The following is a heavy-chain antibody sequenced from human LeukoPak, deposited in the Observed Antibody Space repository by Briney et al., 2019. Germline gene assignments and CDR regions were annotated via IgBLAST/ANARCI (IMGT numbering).Heavy chain of an antibody. Sequence: PSETLSLTCTVSGGSISSYYWSWIRQPPGKGLEWIGYIYYSGSTDYNPSLRSRVTISVDTSKNQFSLKLSSVTAADTAVYYCARGLLMSWSPFDYWGQGTLVTVS. J-gene: IGHJ4*02. CDR1: GGSISSYY. CDR2: IYYSGST. CDR3: ARGLLMSWSPFDY. V-gene: IGHV4-59*01. D-gene: IGHD6-13*01.